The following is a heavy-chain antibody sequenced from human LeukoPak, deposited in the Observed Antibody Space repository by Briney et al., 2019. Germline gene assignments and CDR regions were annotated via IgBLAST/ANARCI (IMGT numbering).Heavy chain of an antibody. D-gene: IGHD6-19*01. CDR1: GGSISSYY. CDR3: ARVKSSRDDAFDI. CDR2: IYYSGST. J-gene: IGHJ3*02. V-gene: IGHV4-59*01. Sequence: SETLSLTCTVSGGSISSYYWSWIRQPPGKGLEWIGYIYYSGSTNYNPSLKSRVTKSVDTSKNQFSLKLSSVTAADTAVYYCARVKSSRDDAFDIWGQGTMVTVSS.